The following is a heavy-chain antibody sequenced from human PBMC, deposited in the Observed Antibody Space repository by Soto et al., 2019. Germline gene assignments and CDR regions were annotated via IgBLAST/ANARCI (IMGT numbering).Heavy chain of an antibody. Sequence: PSETLSLTCTVSGGSGNSDSYYWGWIRQPPGKGLEWIGSILDSGNTRYSPSLKSRVTISVDTSQNQFSLKLTSVTAADTALYYCARHWGFAVAGSRFDSSGLGTLVTVSS. CDR3: ARHWGFAVAGSRFDS. J-gene: IGHJ5*01. D-gene: IGHD6-13*01. V-gene: IGHV4-39*01. CDR1: GGSGNSDSYY. CDR2: ILDSGNT.